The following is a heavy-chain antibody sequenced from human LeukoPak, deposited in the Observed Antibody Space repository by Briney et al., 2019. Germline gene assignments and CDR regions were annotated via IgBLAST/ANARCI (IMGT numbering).Heavy chain of an antibody. CDR2: ISYDGSNK. D-gene: IGHD1-26*01. V-gene: IGHV3-30*18. J-gene: IGHJ4*02. Sequence: SGGSLRLSCAASGFTFSSYGMHWVRQAPGKGLEWVAVISYDGSNKYYADSVKGRFTISRDNSKNTLYLQMNSLRAEDTAVYYWAKDGTFDCWGQGTLVTVSS. CDR3: AKDGTFDC. CDR1: GFTFSSYG.